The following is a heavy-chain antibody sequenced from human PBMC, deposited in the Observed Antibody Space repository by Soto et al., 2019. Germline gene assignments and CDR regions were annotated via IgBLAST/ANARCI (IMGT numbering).Heavy chain of an antibody. Sequence: ASVKVSCKASGYTFTSYDISWVRQAPGQGLEWMGWISAHNGKTNSAQKFQGRVTMTTETSTRTAYMELRSLRSDDTAVYYCAKSNGDCSTTSCLTLYDMDVWGQGTTVTVSS. CDR2: ISAHNGKT. D-gene: IGHD2-2*03. J-gene: IGHJ6*02. V-gene: IGHV1-18*01. CDR3: AKSNGDCSTTSCLTLYDMDV. CDR1: GYTFTSYD.